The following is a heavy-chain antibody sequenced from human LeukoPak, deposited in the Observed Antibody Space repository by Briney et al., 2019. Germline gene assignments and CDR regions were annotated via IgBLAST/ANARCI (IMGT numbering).Heavy chain of an antibody. CDR1: VYTFTSYG. CDR3: ARSWSGYFDY. CDR2: IGAYNGNT. V-gene: IGHV1-18*01. D-gene: IGHD2-15*01. Sequence: ASVKVSCKSSVYTFTSYGISWVRQAPGQGLEWMGWIGAYNGNTNYTQKLQGRVTMTTDTSTSTAYMELRSLRSDDTAVYYCARSWSGYFDYWGQGTLVTVSS. J-gene: IGHJ4*02.